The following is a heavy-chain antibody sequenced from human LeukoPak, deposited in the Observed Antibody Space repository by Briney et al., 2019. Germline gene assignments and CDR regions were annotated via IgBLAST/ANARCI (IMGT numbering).Heavy chain of an antibody. CDR2: ISSNSIYI. Sequence: TGGSLRLSCAASGFTFSSYSMNWVRQAPGKGREGVSSISSNSIYIYYADSVKGRFTISRDNAKNSLYLQMNSLRAEDTAVYYCARESTGLAAADDAFDIWGQGTMVTVSS. D-gene: IGHD6-13*01. J-gene: IGHJ3*02. CDR1: GFTFSSYS. CDR3: ARESTGLAAADDAFDI. V-gene: IGHV3-21*01.